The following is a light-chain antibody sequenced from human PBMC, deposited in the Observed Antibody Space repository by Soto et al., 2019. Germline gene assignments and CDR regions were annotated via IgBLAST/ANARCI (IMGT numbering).Light chain of an antibody. CDR2: ATS. CDR1: QRISSW. V-gene: IGKV1-12*01. CDR3: QQANSVPWT. J-gene: IGKJ1*01. Sequence: IQMTQSPSSVSASVGDRVILTCRASQRISSWLAWYHQRPGKAPKLLIYATSTLETGVPSRFSGSGSGMDFTLTISSLQPEDLETYFCQQANSVPWTFGQGTKVEVK.